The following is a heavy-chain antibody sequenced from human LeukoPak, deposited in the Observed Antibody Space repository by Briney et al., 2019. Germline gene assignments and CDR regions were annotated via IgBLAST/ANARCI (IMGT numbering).Heavy chain of an antibody. D-gene: IGHD3-22*01. Sequence: GGSLRLSCAASGFTFSDYYMSWIRQAPGKGLEWVSYISSSGSTIYYADSVKGRFTISRDNAKNSLYLQMNSLRAEDTAVYYCAGGDRTYYYDSSGYFLFYYYYMDVWGKGTTVTVSS. CDR2: ISSSGSTI. CDR1: GFTFSDYY. V-gene: IGHV3-11*01. J-gene: IGHJ6*03. CDR3: AGGDRTYYYDSSGYFLFYYYYMDV.